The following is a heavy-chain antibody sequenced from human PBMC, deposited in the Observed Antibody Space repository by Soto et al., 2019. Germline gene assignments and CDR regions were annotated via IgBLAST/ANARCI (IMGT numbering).Heavy chain of an antibody. J-gene: IGHJ5*02. D-gene: IGHD3-10*01. CDR2: INHSGST. Sequence: QVQLQQWGAGLLKPSETLSLTCAVYGGSFSGYYWSWIRQPPGKGLEWIGEINHSGSTNYNPSLKSRVTISVDTSKNQFSLKLSSVTAADRAVYYCARVGLWFGELLSDWFDPWGQGTLVTVSS. CDR3: ARVGLWFGELLSDWFDP. CDR1: GGSFSGYY. V-gene: IGHV4-34*01.